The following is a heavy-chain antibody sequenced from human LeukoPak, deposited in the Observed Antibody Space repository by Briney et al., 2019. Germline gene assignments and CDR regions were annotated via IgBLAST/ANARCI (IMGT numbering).Heavy chain of an antibody. Sequence: GGSLRLSCAASGFTFSSYSMNWVRQAPGKGLEWVSSISSSSIYIYYADSVKGRFTISRDNAKNSLYLQMNSLRAEDTAVYYCARDGSRGNLVTAPDYWGQGTLVTVSS. CDR1: GFTFSSYS. D-gene: IGHD2-21*02. J-gene: IGHJ4*02. V-gene: IGHV3-21*01. CDR3: ARDGSRGNLVTAPDY. CDR2: ISSSSIYI.